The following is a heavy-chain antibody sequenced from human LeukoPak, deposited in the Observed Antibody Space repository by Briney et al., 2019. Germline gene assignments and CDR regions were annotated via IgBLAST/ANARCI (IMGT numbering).Heavy chain of an antibody. V-gene: IGHV4-31*03. D-gene: IGHD3-10*01. CDR2: IYYSGST. CDR1: GGSISSGGYY. CDR3: ARGSAPEGVVGGDWFDP. J-gene: IGHJ5*02. Sequence: SQTLSLTCTVSGGSISSGGYYWSWIRRHPGKGLEWIGYIYYSGSTYYNPSLKSRVTISVDTSKNQFSLKLSSVTAADTAVYYCARGSAPEGVVGGDWFDPWGQGTLVTVSS.